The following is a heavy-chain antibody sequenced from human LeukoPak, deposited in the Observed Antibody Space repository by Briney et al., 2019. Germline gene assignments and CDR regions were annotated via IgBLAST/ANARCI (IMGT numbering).Heavy chain of an antibody. D-gene: IGHD2/OR15-2a*01. V-gene: IGHV3-11*01. CDR3: ARRNSLYYGMDV. CDR1: GFTFSDYY. J-gene: IGHJ6*02. Sequence: GGSLRLSCAASGFTFSDYYMSWIRQAPGKGLEWVSYISSSGSTIYYADSVKGRFTISRDSAKSSLYLQMNSLRAEDTAVYYCARRNSLYYGMDVWGQGTTVTVSS. CDR2: ISSSGSTI.